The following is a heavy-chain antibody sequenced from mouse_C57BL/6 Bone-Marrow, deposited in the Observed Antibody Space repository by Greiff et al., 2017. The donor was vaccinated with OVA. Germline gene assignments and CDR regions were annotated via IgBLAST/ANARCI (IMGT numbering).Heavy chain of an antibody. CDR3: ARVGDGYFYYAMDY. D-gene: IGHD2-3*01. CDR1: GFSLTSYG. CDR2: IWSDGST. Sequence: VQLQQSGRGLVAPSQSLSITCTVSGFSLTSYGVHWVRQPPGKGLEWLVVIWSDGSTTYNSALKSRLSISKDNSKSQVFLKMNSLQTDDTAMYYCARVGDGYFYYAMDYWGQGTSVTVSS. V-gene: IGHV2-6*03. J-gene: IGHJ4*01.